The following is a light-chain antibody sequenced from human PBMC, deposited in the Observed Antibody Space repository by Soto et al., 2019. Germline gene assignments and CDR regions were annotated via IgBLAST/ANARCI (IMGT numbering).Light chain of an antibody. V-gene: IGKV3-20*01. CDR3: EYYGSSIT. J-gene: IGKJ4*01. CDR1: QTVTSSF. CDR2: GTS. Sequence: EIVMTQSPATLSVSPGERATLSCRASQTVTSSFLAWYQQKPGQAPRLLIHGTSNRTTGIPDRFSGSGSGTDFTLTFSRLEPEDFAVYYCEYYGSSITFGGGTKVDIK.